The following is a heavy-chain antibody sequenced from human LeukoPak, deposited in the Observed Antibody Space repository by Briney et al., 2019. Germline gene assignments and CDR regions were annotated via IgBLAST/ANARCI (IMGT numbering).Heavy chain of an antibody. CDR1: GYTFTSYG. V-gene: IGHV1-18*03. Sequence: ASVKVSCKASGYTFTSYGISWVRQAPGQGLEWMGWISAYNGNTNYAQKLQGRVTMTTDTSTSTAYMELRSLRSDDMAVYYCARDLRVVAAAGIYVYWGQGTLVTVSS. CDR2: ISAYNGNT. CDR3: ARDLRVVAAAGIYVY. J-gene: IGHJ4*02. D-gene: IGHD6-13*01.